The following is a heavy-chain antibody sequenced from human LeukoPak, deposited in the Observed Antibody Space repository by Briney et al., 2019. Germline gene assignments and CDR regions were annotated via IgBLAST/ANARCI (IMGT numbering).Heavy chain of an antibody. D-gene: IGHD3-10*01. Sequence: GESLKISCKGSGYSFTSYGISWVRQAPGQGLEWMGWISAYNGNTNYAQKLQGRVTMTTDTSTSTAYMELRSLRSDDTAVYYCARVRSGYYGSGSLIADYWGQGTLVTVSS. CDR2: ISAYNGNT. CDR3: ARVRSGYYGSGSLIADY. J-gene: IGHJ4*02. V-gene: IGHV1-18*01. CDR1: GYSFTSYG.